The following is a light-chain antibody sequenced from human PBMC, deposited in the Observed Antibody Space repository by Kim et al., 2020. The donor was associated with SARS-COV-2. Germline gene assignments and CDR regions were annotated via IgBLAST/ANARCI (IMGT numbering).Light chain of an antibody. CDR3: QQCNNWPLT. CDR1: QSIGTT. Sequence: EVVMTQSPATLSVSPGESATLSCRASQSIGTTLAWYQQKPGQAPRLLIYHASSRTTDIPARFSGSGSGTEFTLTISSLQSEDFAVYYCQQCNNWPLTFGQGTKVDIK. J-gene: IGKJ1*01. CDR2: HAS. V-gene: IGKV3-15*01.